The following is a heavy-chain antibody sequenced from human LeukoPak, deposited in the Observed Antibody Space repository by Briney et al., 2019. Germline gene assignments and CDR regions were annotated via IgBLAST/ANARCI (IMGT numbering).Heavy chain of an antibody. D-gene: IGHD4/OR15-4a*01. Sequence: PSETLSLTCTGSGGSISHYYWSWIRQPPGKGPEWIGYIYYTGTTNYNPSLKSRVTISVDTSKNQFSLKLNSVTAADTAVYYCAREDPQTKVPEGMDVWGQGTTVTVSS. J-gene: IGHJ6*02. CDR3: AREDPQTKVPEGMDV. CDR2: IYYTGTT. CDR1: GGSISHYY. V-gene: IGHV4-59*01.